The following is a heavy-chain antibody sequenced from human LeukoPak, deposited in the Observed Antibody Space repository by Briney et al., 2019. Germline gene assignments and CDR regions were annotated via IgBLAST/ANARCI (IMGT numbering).Heavy chain of an antibody. J-gene: IGHJ4*02. D-gene: IGHD1-26*01. CDR1: GGSISSYY. V-gene: IGHV4-59*08. Sequence: PSETLSLTCTVSGGSISSYYWSWIRQPPGKGLEWIGYIFHSGSTNYNPSLKSRVTISVDTSKNQFSLRLSSVTAADTAVYYSARLASGSYGPLTPFDYWGQGTLVTVSS. CDR3: ARLASGSYGPLTPFDY. CDR2: IFHSGST.